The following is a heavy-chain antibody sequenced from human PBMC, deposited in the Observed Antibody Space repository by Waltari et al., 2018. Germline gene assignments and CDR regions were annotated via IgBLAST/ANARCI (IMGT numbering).Heavy chain of an antibody. Sequence: EVQLVESGGGLVQPGGSLRLSCADSGFTFSSYWLHWVRQAPGEGLLCGLRVNSGGAITSYAVPGKGRFTISRDNAKDTVYLQMNSPGAEDTAVYYCARDSLYGFDYWGQGTLVTVSS. CDR2: VNSGGAIT. CDR1: GFTFSSYW. D-gene: IGHD4-17*01. J-gene: IGHJ4*02. CDR3: ARDSLYGFDY. V-gene: IGHV3-74*01.